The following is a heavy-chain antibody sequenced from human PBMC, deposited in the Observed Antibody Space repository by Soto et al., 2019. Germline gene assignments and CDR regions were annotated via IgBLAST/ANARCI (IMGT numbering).Heavy chain of an antibody. CDR3: ARDQWVGIRAAVNDYYYYGMDV. Sequence: PSETLSLTCTVSGGSISSGGYYWSWIRQHPGKGLEWIGYIYYSGSTYYNPSLKSRVTISVDTSKNQFSLKLSSVTAADTAVYYCARDQWVGIRAAVNDYYYYGMDVWGQGTTVTVSS. CDR1: GGSISSGGYY. CDR2: IYYSGST. V-gene: IGHV4-31*03. J-gene: IGHJ6*02. D-gene: IGHD4-17*01.